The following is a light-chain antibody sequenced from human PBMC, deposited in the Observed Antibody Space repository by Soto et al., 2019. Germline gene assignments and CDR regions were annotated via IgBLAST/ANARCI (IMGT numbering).Light chain of an antibody. V-gene: IGLV2-14*01. J-gene: IGLJ1*01. Sequence: QSVLTQPASVSGSPGQSITISCTGTSSDVGDFIYVSWYQQHPGKVPKLIIYDVNSRPSGVSNRFSGSKSGNTASLTISGRQAEDEADYYCSSYTSSSTLYVFGTGTKLTVL. CDR2: DVN. CDR1: SSDVGDFIY. CDR3: SSYTSSSTLYV.